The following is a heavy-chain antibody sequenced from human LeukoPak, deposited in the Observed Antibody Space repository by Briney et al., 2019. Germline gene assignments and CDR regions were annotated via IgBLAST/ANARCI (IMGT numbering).Heavy chain of an antibody. Sequence: SETLSLTCAVSGGSFSGYYWSWIRQSPEKGLEWLGEITHSGTTNYNPSLKSRVTISVDTSKSQFSLKLSSVTAADTAVYYCARSCSGVTCYSRAVGNWGQGTLVTVSS. CDR2: ITHSGTT. V-gene: IGHV4-34*01. CDR1: GGSFSGYY. CDR3: ARSCSGVTCYSRAVGN. J-gene: IGHJ4*02. D-gene: IGHD2-15*01.